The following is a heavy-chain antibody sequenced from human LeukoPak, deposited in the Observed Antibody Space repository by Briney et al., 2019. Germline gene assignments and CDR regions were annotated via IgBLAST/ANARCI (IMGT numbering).Heavy chain of an antibody. D-gene: IGHD1-26*01. V-gene: IGHV4-4*07. J-gene: IGHJ4*02. CDR3: VRDRRGNSGVYYFDY. Sequence: KSSETLSLTCTVSGGSISSYYWSWIRQPAGKGLEWIGRIYTSGSTNYNPSLKSRVTMSVDTSKNQFSLKLTSVTAADTAVYYCVRDRRGNSGVYYFDYWGQGTLVTVSS. CDR1: GGSISSYY. CDR2: IYTSGST.